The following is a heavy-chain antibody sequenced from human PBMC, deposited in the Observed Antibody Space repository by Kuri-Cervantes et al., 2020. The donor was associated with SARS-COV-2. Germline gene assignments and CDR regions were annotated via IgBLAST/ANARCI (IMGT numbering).Heavy chain of an antibody. Sequence: FTSYAMNWVRQPPGKGLEWIGEINHSGSTNYNPSLKSRVTISVDTSKNQFSLKLSSVTAADTAVYYCARDVLGYCSSTSCYNGYYYYGMDVWAQGTTAT. V-gene: IGHV4-34*01. D-gene: IGHD2-2*02. CDR2: INHSGST. CDR3: ARDVLGYCSSTSCYNGYYYYGMDV. CDR1: FTSYA. J-gene: IGHJ6*02.